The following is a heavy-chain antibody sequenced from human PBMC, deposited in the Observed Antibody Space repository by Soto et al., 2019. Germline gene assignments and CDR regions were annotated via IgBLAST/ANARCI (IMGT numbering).Heavy chain of an antibody. Sequence: PGGSLRLSCAASGFTFSSYAMSWARQAPGKELEKVSAISGSGGSTYYADTVKGRFTISRDNSKNTLYLQMNSLRAEDTAVYYCARRYCSGGSCYSFSDAFDIWGQGTMVTVSS. CDR1: GFTFSSYA. CDR2: ISGSGGST. D-gene: IGHD2-15*01. V-gene: IGHV3-23*01. J-gene: IGHJ3*02. CDR3: ARRYCSGGSCYSFSDAFDI.